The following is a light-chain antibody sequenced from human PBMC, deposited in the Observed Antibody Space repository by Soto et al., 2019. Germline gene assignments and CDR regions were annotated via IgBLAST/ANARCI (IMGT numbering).Light chain of an antibody. CDR2: AAS. CDR1: QGISSY. Sequence: DIQMTQSPSSLSASVGDRVTITCRASQGISSYLAWYQQKPGKVPKLLIYAASTLHSGVPSRFSGSGSGTEFTLTISNVQPEDVAAYYCQKYYSAPETFGQGTKVEI. CDR3: QKYYSAPET. V-gene: IGKV1-27*01. J-gene: IGKJ1*01.